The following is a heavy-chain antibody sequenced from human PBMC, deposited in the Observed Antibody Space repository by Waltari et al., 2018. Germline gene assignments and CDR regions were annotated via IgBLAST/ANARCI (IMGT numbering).Heavy chain of an antibody. Sequence: QVQLVQSGAEVQKPGSSVKVSCKASGDTFTTYSISWVRQAPGQGLEWMGGIIPSLGITHDAEKFQGRVTSTADKSTSTAYMELSTLRSDDTAVYYCARSPKIAVAATGAFDYWGQGTLVTASA. V-gene: IGHV1-69*10. CDR3: ARSPKIAVAATGAFDY. D-gene: IGHD6-19*01. J-gene: IGHJ4*02. CDR2: IIPSLGIT. CDR1: GDTFTTYS.